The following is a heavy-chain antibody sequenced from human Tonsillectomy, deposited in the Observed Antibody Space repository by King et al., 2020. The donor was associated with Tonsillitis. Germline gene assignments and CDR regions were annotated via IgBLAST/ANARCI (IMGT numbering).Heavy chain of an antibody. V-gene: IGHV3-7*01. Sequence: QLVQSGGGLVQPGGSLRLSCAASGFTFSSYWMSWVRQAPGKGLEWVANIKQYGSETYYADSVKGRFTISRDNAKKSLYLQMNSLRGEDTAVYYCARVLGVYSSFDYWGQGTLVTVSS. D-gene: IGHD3-16*01. CDR2: IKQYGSET. CDR1: GFTFSSYW. CDR3: ARVLGVYSSFDY. J-gene: IGHJ4*02.